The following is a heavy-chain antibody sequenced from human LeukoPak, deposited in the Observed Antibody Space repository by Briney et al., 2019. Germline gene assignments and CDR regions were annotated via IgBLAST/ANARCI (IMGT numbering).Heavy chain of an antibody. Sequence: SETLSLTCTVSGGSISSYYWSWIRQPPGKGLEWIGYIYYSGSTNYNPSLKSRVTISVDTSKNQFSLKLSSVTAADTAVYYCARHKNGQQQLVFDYWGQGTLVTVPS. CDR1: GGSISSYY. CDR2: IYYSGST. V-gene: IGHV4-59*08. J-gene: IGHJ4*02. CDR3: ARHKNGQQQLVFDY. D-gene: IGHD6-13*01.